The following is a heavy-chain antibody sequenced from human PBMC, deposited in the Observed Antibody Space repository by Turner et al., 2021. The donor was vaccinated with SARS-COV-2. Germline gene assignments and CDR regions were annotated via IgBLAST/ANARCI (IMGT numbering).Heavy chain of an antibody. CDR3: ARQKYCSGASCFVFGDAFDI. CDR1: GYMFSSYW. J-gene: IGHJ3*02. D-gene: IGHD2-15*01. Sequence: EVQLVQSGAEVKKPGESLKISCKSSGYMFSSYWIGWVRQMPGKGLEWIGVIYPGDSDTRYSPAFQGQVTISADKSINTAYLQWSSLKASDTAMYYCARQKYCSGASCFVFGDAFDIWGRGTVVTISS. CDR2: IYPGDSDT. V-gene: IGHV5-51*01.